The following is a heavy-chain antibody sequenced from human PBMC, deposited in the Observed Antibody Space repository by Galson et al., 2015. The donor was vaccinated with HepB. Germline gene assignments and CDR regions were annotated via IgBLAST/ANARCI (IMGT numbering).Heavy chain of an antibody. CDR1: GFTFDDYA. V-gene: IGHV3-9*01. CDR2: ISWSSGSI. Sequence: SLRLSCAASGFTFDDYAMHWVRQAPGKGLEWVSGISWSSGSIGYADSVKGRFTISRDNAKNSLYLQMNSLRAEDTALYYCAASFSSIWSLGGDGFDPWGQGTLVTVSS. J-gene: IGHJ5*02. CDR3: AASFSSIWSLGGDGFDP. D-gene: IGHD6-13*01.